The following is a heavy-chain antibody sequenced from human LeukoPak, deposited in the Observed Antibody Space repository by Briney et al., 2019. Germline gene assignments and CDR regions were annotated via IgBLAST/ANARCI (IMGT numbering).Heavy chain of an antibody. V-gene: IGHV3-33*08. J-gene: IGHJ4*02. Sequence: GGSLRLSCAASGFTFSSYGMHWVRQAPGKGLEWVAVIWYDGSNKYYADSVKGRFTISRDNSKNTLYLQMNSLRAEDTAVYYCARDKGELPEYYFDYWGQGTLVTVSS. CDR1: GFTFSSYG. D-gene: IGHD1-26*01. CDR2: IWYDGSNK. CDR3: ARDKGELPEYYFDY.